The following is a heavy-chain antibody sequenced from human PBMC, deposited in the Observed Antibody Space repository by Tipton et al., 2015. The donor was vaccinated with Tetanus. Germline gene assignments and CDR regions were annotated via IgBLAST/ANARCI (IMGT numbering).Heavy chain of an antibody. J-gene: IGHJ4*02. V-gene: IGHV3-30-3*01. CDR3: ARDPQTYFDY. Sequence: SLRLSCVASGFTFNKYEMDWVRQAPGKGLEWVAPISFDGNNKHYADSVKGRFTISRDDSKSTLYLEMNSLRVEDSAFYYCARDPQTYFDYWGQGTLVTVSS. CDR1: GFTFNKYE. CDR2: ISFDGNNK.